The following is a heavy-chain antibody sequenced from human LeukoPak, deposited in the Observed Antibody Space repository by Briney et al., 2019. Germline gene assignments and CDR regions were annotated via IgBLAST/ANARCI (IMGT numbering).Heavy chain of an antibody. CDR3: ARRAGAYSHPYDY. D-gene: IGHD4/OR15-4a*01. CDR1: GFTFSDHY. Sequence: GGSLRLSCAASGFTFSDHYMDWVRQAPGKGLEWVGRTRNKANSYTTEYAASVKGRFTISRDDSKNSLYLQMNSLKTEDTAVYYCARRAGAYSHPYDYWGQGTLVTVSS. V-gene: IGHV3-72*01. CDR2: TRNKANSYTT. J-gene: IGHJ4*02.